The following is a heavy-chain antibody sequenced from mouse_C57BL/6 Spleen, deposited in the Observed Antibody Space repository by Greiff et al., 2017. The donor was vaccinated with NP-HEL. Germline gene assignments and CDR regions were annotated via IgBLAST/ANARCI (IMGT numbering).Heavy chain of an antibody. CDR2: IHPNSGST. V-gene: IGHV1-64*01. CDR3: GRGEVTNAMDY. CDR1: GYTFTSYW. D-gene: IGHD2-2*01. Sequence: QVQLQQSGAELVKPGASVKLSCKASGYTFTSYWMHWVKQRPGQGLEWIGMIHPNSGSTNYNEKFKSKATLTVDKSSSTAYMQLSSLTSEDSAVYYCGRGEVTNAMDYWGQGTSVTVSS. J-gene: IGHJ4*01.